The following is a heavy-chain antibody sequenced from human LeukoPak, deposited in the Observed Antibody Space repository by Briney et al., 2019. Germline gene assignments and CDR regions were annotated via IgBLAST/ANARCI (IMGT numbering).Heavy chain of an antibody. CDR1: GGSVSSYY. D-gene: IGHD2-21*02. Sequence: SETLSLTCTVSGGSVSSYYWSWIRQPPGKGLEWIGYIYTSGSTYYNPSLESRVTISVDTSKNQFSLRLSSVTAADTALYYCAETAHYYYYMDVWGKGTTVTVSS. V-gene: IGHV4-4*09. CDR3: AETAHYYYYMDV. CDR2: IYTSGST. J-gene: IGHJ6*03.